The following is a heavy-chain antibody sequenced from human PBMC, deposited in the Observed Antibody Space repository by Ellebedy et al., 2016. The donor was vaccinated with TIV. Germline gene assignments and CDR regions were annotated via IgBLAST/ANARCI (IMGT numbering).Heavy chain of an antibody. CDR3: ATSPYKTTWYDFYFEF. CDR2: ISGRGSWT. J-gene: IGHJ4*02. CDR1: AFTFNSYA. Sequence: PGGSLRLSCAASAFTFNSYAMSRIRQAPGKGLEWVSGISGRGSWTYYAYSVSGRFIISRDNNAKTLSLQMSNLRADDTALYYCATSPYKTTWYDFYFEFWGQGTLVVVSS. V-gene: IGHV3-23*01. D-gene: IGHD3-3*01.